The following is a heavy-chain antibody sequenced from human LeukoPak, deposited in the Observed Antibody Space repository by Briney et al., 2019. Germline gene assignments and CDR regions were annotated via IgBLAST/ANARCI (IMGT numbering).Heavy chain of an antibody. CDR2: SDSAGST. Sequence: PGGSLRLSCAASGFTLSSKYMSGVRQAPGELRECVSVSDSAGSTYYAVAVKGPFTISRDNSKNTLYLQMNSLRVEDTAVYYCARDLLYWGQGALVTASS. J-gene: IGHJ4*02. D-gene: IGHD3-3*01. CDR3: ARDLLY. CDR1: GFTLSSKY. V-gene: IGHV3-66*02.